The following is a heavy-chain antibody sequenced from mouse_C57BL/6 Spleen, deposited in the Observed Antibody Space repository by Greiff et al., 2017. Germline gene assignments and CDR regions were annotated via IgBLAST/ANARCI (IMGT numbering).Heavy chain of an antibody. CDR3: ARVYYSNYGARDY. D-gene: IGHD2-5*01. Sequence: QVQLQQPGAELVMPGASVKLSCKASGYTFTSYWMHWVKQRPGQGLEWIGELDPSDSYTNSNHKFKGKSTLTVDKSSSTAYMQLSSLTSEDSAVYYCARVYYSNYGARDYWGQGTSVTVSS. J-gene: IGHJ4*01. CDR1: GYTFTSYW. CDR2: LDPSDSYT. V-gene: IGHV1-69*01.